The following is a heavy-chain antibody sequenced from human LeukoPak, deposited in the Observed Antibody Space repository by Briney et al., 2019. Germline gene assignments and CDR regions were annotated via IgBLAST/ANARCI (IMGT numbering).Heavy chain of an antibody. CDR2: ISSSSYI. D-gene: IGHD6-13*01. CDR3: ARESSSWLIDY. J-gene: IGHJ4*02. CDR1: GFTFSSYS. V-gene: IGHV3-21*01. Sequence: GGSLRLSCAASGFTFSSYSMNWVRQAPGKGLEWVSSISSSSYIYYADSVEGRFTISRDNAKNSLYLQMNSLRAEDTAVYYRARESSSWLIDYWGQGTLVTVSS.